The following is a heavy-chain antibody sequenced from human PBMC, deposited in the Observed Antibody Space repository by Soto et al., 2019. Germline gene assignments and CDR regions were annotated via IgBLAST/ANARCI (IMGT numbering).Heavy chain of an antibody. CDR3: VRGNDLDV. CDR2: TYYRSKWFH. J-gene: IGHJ3*01. CDR1: GDSVSSDITS. V-gene: IGHV6-1*01. D-gene: IGHD3-10*01. Sequence: QGQLQQSGPGLVKPSQTLSLTCAISGDSVSSDITSWNWIRQSPSRGLEWLGRTYYRSKWFHDYAASVKSRITINPDTSKNQFSLELNSMSPKDTAVYYCVRGNDLDVWGQGTVDKVCS.